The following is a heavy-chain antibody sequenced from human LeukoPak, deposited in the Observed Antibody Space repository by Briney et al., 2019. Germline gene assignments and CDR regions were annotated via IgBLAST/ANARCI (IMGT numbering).Heavy chain of an antibody. V-gene: IGHV3-23*01. D-gene: IGHD3-3*02. Sequence: GGSLRLSCAASGLTFSSYAMSWVRQAPGKGLEWVSAISGSGGSTYYADPVKGRFTISRDNSKNTLYLQMNSLRAEDTAVYYWGKDQGPRPLATFDNLGQGTKV. CDR3: GKDQGPRPLATFDN. J-gene: IGHJ3*02. CDR2: ISGSGGST. CDR1: GLTFSSYA.